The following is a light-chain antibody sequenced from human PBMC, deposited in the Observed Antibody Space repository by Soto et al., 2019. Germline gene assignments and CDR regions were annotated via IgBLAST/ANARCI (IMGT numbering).Light chain of an antibody. J-gene: IGKJ1*01. CDR3: QKYNTWPQT. CDR1: QSVTSN. CDR2: GAS. V-gene: IGKV3-15*01. Sequence: EIVMTQSPATLSVSPGERATLSCRSSQSVTSNLAWYQQKPGQAPRLLIYGASTRATGIPARFSGSGSETEFTLTIRSLQSEDFALYHCQKYNTWPQTLRQGTKVDIK.